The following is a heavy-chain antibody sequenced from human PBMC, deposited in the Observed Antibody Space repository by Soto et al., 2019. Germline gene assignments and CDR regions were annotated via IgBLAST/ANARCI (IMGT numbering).Heavy chain of an antibody. CDR2: INPNGGIT. CDR1: GGTFSSYA. D-gene: IGHD5-18*01. CDR3: TTSVNSAMAFDY. Sequence: ASVKVSCKASGGTFSSYAISWVRQAPGQGLEWMGIINPNGGITTYAQKFRAGFTMTRDTSTSTVYMELSSLRSDDSAVYYCTTSVNSAMAFDYWGQGTLVTVSS. V-gene: IGHV1-46*01. J-gene: IGHJ4*02.